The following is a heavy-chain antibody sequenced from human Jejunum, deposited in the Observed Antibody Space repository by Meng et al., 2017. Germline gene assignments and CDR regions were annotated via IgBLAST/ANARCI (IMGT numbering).Heavy chain of an antibody. J-gene: IGHJ1*01. D-gene: IGHD3-22*01. CDR2: IRNKANSYTT. V-gene: IGHV3-72*01. Sequence: EVQLVESGGGLVQPGGSLRLSCVASGFTFSDHYMDWVRQAPGKGLEWVGRIRNKANSYTTEYAASVKGRFTISRDDSTNSVYLQMNSLKTEDTAVYYCARSSDSSGYYFFNWGQGTLVTVSS. CDR1: GFTFSDHY. CDR3: ARSSDSSGYYFFN.